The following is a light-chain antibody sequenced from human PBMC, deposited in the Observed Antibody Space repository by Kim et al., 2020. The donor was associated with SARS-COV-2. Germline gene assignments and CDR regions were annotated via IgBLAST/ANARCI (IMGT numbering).Light chain of an antibody. J-gene: IGKJ2*01. CDR3: QQGSNWPRT. CDR1: QSVSNY. V-gene: IGKV3-11*01. CDR2: DAS. Sequence: LARGERANLTCRASQSVSNYLAWYQQKPGQAPRLLIYDASNRATGIPARFSGSGSGTDFTLTISRLEPEDFAVYYCQQGSNWPRTFGQGTKLEI.